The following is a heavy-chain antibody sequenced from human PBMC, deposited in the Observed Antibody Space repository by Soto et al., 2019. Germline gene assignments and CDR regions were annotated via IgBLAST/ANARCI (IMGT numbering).Heavy chain of an antibody. Sequence: QVQLQESGPGLVKPSQTLSLTCTVSGGSISSGDYFWSWIRQSPGKGLEWIGYISSIGSTYYNPSLKRRVSVSRDTSKNPFSLKLSSVTTTDTAVYYCARGLVIRPYYYHGMDVWGQGTMVTVSS. CDR2: ISSIGST. J-gene: IGHJ6*02. CDR1: GGSISSGDYF. V-gene: IGHV4-30-4*01. D-gene: IGHD3-9*01. CDR3: ARGLVIRPYYYHGMDV.